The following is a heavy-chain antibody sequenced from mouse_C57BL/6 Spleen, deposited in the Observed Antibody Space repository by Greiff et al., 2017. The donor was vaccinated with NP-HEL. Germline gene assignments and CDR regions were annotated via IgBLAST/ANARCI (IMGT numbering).Heavy chain of an antibody. V-gene: IGHV5-4*03. CDR3: ARYYDYDVGSWFAY. Sequence: EVKLVESGGGLVKPGGSLKLSCAASGFTFSSYAMSWVRQTPEKRLEWVATISDGGSYTYYPDNVKGRFTISRDNAKNNLYLQMSHLKSEDTAMYYCARYYDYDVGSWFAYWGQGTLVTVSA. CDR1: GFTFSSYA. J-gene: IGHJ3*01. D-gene: IGHD2-4*01. CDR2: ISDGGSYT.